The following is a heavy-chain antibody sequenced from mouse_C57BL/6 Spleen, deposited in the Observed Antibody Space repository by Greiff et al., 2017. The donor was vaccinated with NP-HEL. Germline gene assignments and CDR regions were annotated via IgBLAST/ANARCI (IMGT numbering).Heavy chain of an antibody. Sequence: PGQGLEWLGETDPSASYTNYHQKFLGKSTLFVDKSSSTAYMQLSSLNSEDSAVYCCARKITTAYYFDYWGQGTTLTVSS. CDR2: TDPSASYT. D-gene: IGHD1-2*01. CDR3: ARKITTAYYFDY. J-gene: IGHJ2*01. V-gene: IGHV1-69*01.